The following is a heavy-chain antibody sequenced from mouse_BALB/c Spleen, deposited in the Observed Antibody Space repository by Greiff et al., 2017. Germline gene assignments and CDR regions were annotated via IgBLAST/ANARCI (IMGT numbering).Heavy chain of an antibody. J-gene: IGHJ3*01. CDR3: ARGGYYISFAY. CDR2: IYPYNGGT. D-gene: IGHD2-12*01. Sequence: EVMLVESGPELVKPGASVKISCKASGYTFTDYNMHWVKQSHGKSLEWIGYIYPYNGGTGYNQKFKSKATLTVDNSSSTAYIELRSLTSEDSAVYYCARGGYYISFAYWGQGTLVTVSA. V-gene: IGHV1S29*02. CDR1: GYTFTDYN.